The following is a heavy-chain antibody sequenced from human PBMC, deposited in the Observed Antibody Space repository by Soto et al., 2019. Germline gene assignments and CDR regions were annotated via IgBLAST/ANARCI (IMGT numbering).Heavy chain of an antibody. CDR1: GFRFSDYY. Sequence: PGGSLRLSCAAFGFRFSDYYMTWLRQTPGKGLEWVSYISNSGSITHYADSVKGRFAISRDNAKNSLYLQMNTLRAEDTAVYYCARGFSSRGDVWGKGTTVTVSS. D-gene: IGHD6-6*01. CDR3: ARGFSSRGDV. CDR2: ISNSGSIT. J-gene: IGHJ6*04. V-gene: IGHV3-11*01.